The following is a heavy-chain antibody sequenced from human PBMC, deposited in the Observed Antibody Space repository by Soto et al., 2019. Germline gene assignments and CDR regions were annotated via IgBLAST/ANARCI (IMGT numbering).Heavy chain of an antibody. CDR3: ARDARQWEQYYFDY. Sequence: PSETLSLTCTVSGGSISSGGYYWSWIRQHPGKGLEWIGYIYYSGSTYYNPSLKGRVTISVDTSKNQFSLKLSSVTAADTAVYYCARDARQWEQYYFDYWGQGTLVTVSS. CDR1: GGSISSGGYY. D-gene: IGHD1-26*01. J-gene: IGHJ4*02. V-gene: IGHV4-31*03. CDR2: IYYSGST.